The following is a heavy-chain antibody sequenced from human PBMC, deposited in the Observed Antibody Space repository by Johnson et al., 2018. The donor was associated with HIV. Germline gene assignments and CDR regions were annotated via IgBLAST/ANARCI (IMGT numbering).Heavy chain of an antibody. J-gene: IGHJ3*02. Sequence: VQLVESGGGLVKPGGSLRLSCVASGFTFSNAWMSWVRQAPGKGLEWVGRIKSKTDGGTTDYAAPVKGRFTIARDDSKNPLYLQMNSLGAEDTAVYYCAREQGQQLVPDAFDIWGQGTMVTVSS. CDR1: GFTFSNAW. V-gene: IGHV3-15*01. D-gene: IGHD6-13*01. CDR2: IKSKTDGGTT. CDR3: AREQGQQLVPDAFDI.